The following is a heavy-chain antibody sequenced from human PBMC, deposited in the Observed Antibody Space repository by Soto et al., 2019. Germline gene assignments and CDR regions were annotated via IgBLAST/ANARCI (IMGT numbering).Heavy chain of an antibody. CDR2: IHGDGGKI. D-gene: IGHD5-18*01. V-gene: IGHV3-7*01. CDR1: GFMFSAYW. Sequence: GGSLRLSCAASGFMFSAYWMSWVRQAPGKGLEWVANIHGDGGKIYYVDSVKGRFTISRANAKRSLYLQMNSLRAEDTAVYYCAREVSGGYTYGPGDYWGQGALVTVSS. J-gene: IGHJ4*02. CDR3: AREVSGGYTYGPGDY.